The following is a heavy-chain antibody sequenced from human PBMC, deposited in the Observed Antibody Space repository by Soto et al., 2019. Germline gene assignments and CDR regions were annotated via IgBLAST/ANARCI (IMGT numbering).Heavy chain of an antibody. CDR1: GGSFSGYY. J-gene: IGHJ3*02. V-gene: IGHV4-34*01. CDR2: IKHSGST. Sequence: QVQLQQWGAGLLKPSETLSLTCAVYGGSFSGYYWSWIRQPPGKGLEWIGEIKHSGSTNYNPSLKNRGTISVDTSKNQFSLNLSSVTAADTAVYYCAGMDSSSSGAFDIWGQGTMVTVSS. CDR3: AGMDSSSSGAFDI. D-gene: IGHD6-6*01.